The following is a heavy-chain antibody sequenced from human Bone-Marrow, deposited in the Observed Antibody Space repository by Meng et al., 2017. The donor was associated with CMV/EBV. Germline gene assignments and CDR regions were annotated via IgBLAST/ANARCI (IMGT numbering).Heavy chain of an antibody. J-gene: IGHJ6*02. V-gene: IGHV4-39*07. Sequence: SETLSLTCTVSGGSISSSSYYWGWIRQPPGKGLEWIGSIYYSGSTNYNPSLKSRVTISVDTSKNQFSLKLSSVTAADTAVYYCARAVTTTGTHYYYYYGMDVWGQGTTVTVSS. CDR1: GGSISSSSYY. CDR2: IYYSGST. CDR3: ARAVTTTGTHYYYYYGMDV. D-gene: IGHD1-1*01.